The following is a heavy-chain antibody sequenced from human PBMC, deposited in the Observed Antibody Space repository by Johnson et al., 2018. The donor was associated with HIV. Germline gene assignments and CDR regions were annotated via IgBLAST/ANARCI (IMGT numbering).Heavy chain of an antibody. J-gene: IGHJ3*02. CDR2: ISWNSGSI. CDR3: ARDGGDGYNWEAFDI. Sequence: VQLVESGGGLVQPGRSLRLSCAASGFTFDDYAMHWVRQAPGKGLEWVSGISWNSGSIGYADSVKGRFPISRDNAKNSLYLQMNSLRAEDTAVYYCARDGGDGYNWEAFDIWGQGTMVTVSS. V-gene: IGHV3-9*01. CDR1: GFTFDDYA. D-gene: IGHD5-24*01.